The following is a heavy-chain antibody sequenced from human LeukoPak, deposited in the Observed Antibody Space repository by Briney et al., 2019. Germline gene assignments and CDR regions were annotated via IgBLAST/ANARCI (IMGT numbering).Heavy chain of an antibody. CDR3: ASLAGSGSYWGREDASDM. CDR1: GFTLSNYN. CDR2: ISGSSSYI. V-gene: IGHV3-21*01. D-gene: IGHD3-10*01. Sequence: GGSLRLSCEASGFTLSNYNMNWVRQAPGKGLEWVSSISGSSSYIYYADSVKGRFTISRDNAKKSLDLQMNSLRAEDTAYCASLAGSGSYWGREDASDMWGQGTMVTVSS. J-gene: IGHJ3*02.